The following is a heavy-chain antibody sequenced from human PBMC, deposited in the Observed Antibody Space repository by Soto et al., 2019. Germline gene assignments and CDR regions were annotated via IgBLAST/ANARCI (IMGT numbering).Heavy chain of an antibody. CDR3: AREVGAARLAYYYYGMDV. J-gene: IGHJ6*02. D-gene: IGHD6-6*01. CDR2: INPNSGGT. V-gene: IGHV1-2*04. CDR1: GYTFTGYY. Sequence: ASVKVSCKASGYTFTGYYMHWVRQAPGQGLEWMGWINPNSGGTNYAQKFQGWVTMTRDTSISTAYMELSRLRSDDTAVYYCAREVGAARLAYYYYGMDVWGQGTTVTVSS.